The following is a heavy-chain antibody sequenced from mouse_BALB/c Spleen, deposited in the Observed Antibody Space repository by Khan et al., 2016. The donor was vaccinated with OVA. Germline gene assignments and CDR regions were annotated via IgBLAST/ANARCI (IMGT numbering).Heavy chain of an antibody. CDR1: GFSLTSYG. D-gene: IGHD1-1*01. V-gene: IGHV2-9*02. CDR3: ARPYYGSAWFAY. CDR2: LCAGGST. Sequence: QVQLKQSGPGLVAPSQSLSITCTVSGFSLTSYGVHWVRQPPGKGLEWLGVLCAGGSTNYNSALMSGLSISKDNSKNQVFLKMNGRQTDDTVMYYCARPYYGSAWFAYWGQGTLVTVSA. J-gene: IGHJ3*01.